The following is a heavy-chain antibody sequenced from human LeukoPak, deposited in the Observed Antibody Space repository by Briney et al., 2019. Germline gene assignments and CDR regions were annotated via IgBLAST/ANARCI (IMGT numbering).Heavy chain of an antibody. D-gene: IGHD5-18*01. J-gene: IGHJ3*02. CDR3: ARTATWIQLWPNAFDI. Sequence: ASVKVSCKASGYTFTSYAMHWVRQAPGQRLEWMGWINAGNGNTKHSQELQGRVTITRDTSASTAYMELSSLRSEDMAVYYCARTATWIQLWPNAFDIWGQGTMVTVSS. CDR1: GYTFTSYA. V-gene: IGHV1-3*03. CDR2: INAGNGNT.